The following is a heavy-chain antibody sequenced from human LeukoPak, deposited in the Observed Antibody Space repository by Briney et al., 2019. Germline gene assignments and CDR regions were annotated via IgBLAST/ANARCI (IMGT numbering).Heavy chain of an antibody. CDR1: GFTFSSYS. CDR2: IRYDGSNK. V-gene: IGHV3-30*02. CDR3: AKDRISSSRFDY. Sequence: PGGSLRLSCAASGFTFSSYSMNWVRQAPGKGLEWVAFIRYDGSNKYYADSVKGRFTISRDNSKNTLYLQMNSLRAEDTAVYYCAKDRISSSRFDYWGQGTLVTVSS. J-gene: IGHJ4*02. D-gene: IGHD6-6*01.